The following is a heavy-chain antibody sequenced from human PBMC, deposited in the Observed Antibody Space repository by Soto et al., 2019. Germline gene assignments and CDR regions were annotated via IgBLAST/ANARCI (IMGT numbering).Heavy chain of an antibody. CDR1: GFTFSSYA. J-gene: IGHJ4*02. Sequence: GGSLRLSCAASGFTFSSYAMSWVRQAPGKGLEWVSAISGSGGSTYYADSVKGRFTISRDNSKNTLYLQMNSLRAEDTAVYYCARVVVAAYYFDYWGQGTLVTVLL. V-gene: IGHV3-23*01. CDR3: ARVVVAAYYFDY. D-gene: IGHD2-15*01. CDR2: ISGSGGST.